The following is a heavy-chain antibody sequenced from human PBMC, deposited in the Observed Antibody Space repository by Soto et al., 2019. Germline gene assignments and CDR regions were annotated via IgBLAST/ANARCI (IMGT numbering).Heavy chain of an antibody. D-gene: IGHD5-18*01. Sequence: SVKVSCKASGGTFSSYAISCVRQAPGQGLEWMGGIIPIFGTANYAQKFQGRVTITADESTSTAYMELSSLRSEDTAVYYCAREYSYGFQTVDYWGQGTLVTVSS. CDR3: AREYSYGFQTVDY. CDR2: IIPIFGTA. V-gene: IGHV1-69*13. CDR1: GGTFSSYA. J-gene: IGHJ4*02.